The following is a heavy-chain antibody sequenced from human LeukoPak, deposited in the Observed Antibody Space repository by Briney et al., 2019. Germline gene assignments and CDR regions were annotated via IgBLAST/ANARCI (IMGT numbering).Heavy chain of an antibody. Sequence: PSETLSHTCTVSGGSISSYYWSWIRKPAGKGLEWIGRIYTSGSTNYNPSLKSRVTMSVDTSKNQFSLNLSSVTAADTAVYYCARESTAAARGSGYWGLGTLVTVSS. CDR2: IYTSGST. CDR1: GGSISSYY. J-gene: IGHJ4*02. D-gene: IGHD6-13*01. CDR3: ARESTAAARGSGY. V-gene: IGHV4-4*07.